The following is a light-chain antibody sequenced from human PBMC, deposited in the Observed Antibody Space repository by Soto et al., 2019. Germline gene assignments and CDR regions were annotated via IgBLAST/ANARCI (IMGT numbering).Light chain of an antibody. Sequence: LSCWASQTVSSNYLAWYQQKPGQAPRLLIYSASSRATGIPDRFSGSGSGTDFTLTISRLEPEDFAVYYCQQYGNLPYTFGQGTKLEIK. CDR1: QTVSSNY. J-gene: IGKJ2*01. CDR2: SAS. V-gene: IGKV3-20*01. CDR3: QQYGNLPYT.